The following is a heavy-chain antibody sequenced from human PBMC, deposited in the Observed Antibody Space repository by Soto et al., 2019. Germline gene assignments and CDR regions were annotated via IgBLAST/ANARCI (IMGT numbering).Heavy chain of an antibody. CDR3: ASIVYDRSGYNRYCDY. V-gene: IGHV1-3*05. J-gene: IGHJ4*02. D-gene: IGHD3-22*01. CDR2: INAGYGKT. CDR1: GYTFSSYA. Sequence: QAQLVQSGAEEKKPGASVRVSCTASGYTFSSYAIHWVRQAPGQRLEWMGWINAGYGKTKYSQKFQGRLTITRDTSASTVYMELSSLSLEDTAVYYCASIVYDRSGYNRYCDYWGQGTLVTVSS.